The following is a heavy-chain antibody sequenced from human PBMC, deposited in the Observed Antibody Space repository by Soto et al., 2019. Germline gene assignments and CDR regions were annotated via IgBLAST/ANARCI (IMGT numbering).Heavy chain of an antibody. Sequence: EVQLVESGGGVVQPGGSLRLSCAASGFTFSSYWMHWVRQAPGKGLVWVSRINGDGSGTSYADSVRGRFTISRDNAKNTLDLQMNSLRGEDTAVYYCARVGTGNWYFDLWGRGTLVTVSS. CDR3: ARVGTGNWYFDL. D-gene: IGHD1-1*01. V-gene: IGHV3-74*01. J-gene: IGHJ2*01. CDR1: GFTFSSYW. CDR2: INGDGSGT.